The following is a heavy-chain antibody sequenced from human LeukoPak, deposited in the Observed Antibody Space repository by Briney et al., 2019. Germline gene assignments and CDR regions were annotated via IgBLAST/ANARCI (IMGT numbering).Heavy chain of an antibody. CDR2: IKQDGSEK. Sequence: GGSLRLSCAASGFTVSSNYMSWVRQATGKGLEWVANIKQDGSEKYYVDSVKGRFTISRDNTKNSLYLQMNSLRAEDTAVYYCAREWDATLDSWGQGTLVTVSS. CDR1: GFTVSSNY. V-gene: IGHV3-7*03. D-gene: IGHD1-26*01. CDR3: AREWDATLDS. J-gene: IGHJ4*02.